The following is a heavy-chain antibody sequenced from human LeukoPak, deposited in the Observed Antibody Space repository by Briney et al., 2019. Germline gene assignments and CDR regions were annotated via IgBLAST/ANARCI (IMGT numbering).Heavy chain of an antibody. V-gene: IGHV4-31*03. Sequence: SQTLSLTCTVSGGSISSGGYYRSWIRQHPGKGLEWIGYIYYSGSTYYNPSLKSRVTISVDTSKNQFSLKLSSVTAADTAVYYCARAVRIVGATSAFDIWGQGTMVTVSS. CDR2: IYYSGST. D-gene: IGHD1-26*01. J-gene: IGHJ3*02. CDR3: ARAVRIVGATSAFDI. CDR1: GGSISSGGYY.